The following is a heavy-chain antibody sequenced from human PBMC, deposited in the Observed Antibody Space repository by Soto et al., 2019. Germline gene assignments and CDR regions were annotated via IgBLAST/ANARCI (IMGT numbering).Heavy chain of an antibody. V-gene: IGHV1-2*04. CDR2: INPNGGVT. J-gene: IGHJ6*03. CDR3: ARESGAATATLDYYYFYMDV. D-gene: IGHD6-25*01. CDR1: GDSFNDYY. Sequence: QVQLVQSGAEVRKPGASVTVSCRSSGDSFNDYYIHWVRQAPGQGFEWMGWINPNGGVTKYAQKVQGWVSMTRDTSIRTVYMQLSRLRSDDTAVYYCARESGAATATLDYYYFYMDVWGTGTTVTVSS.